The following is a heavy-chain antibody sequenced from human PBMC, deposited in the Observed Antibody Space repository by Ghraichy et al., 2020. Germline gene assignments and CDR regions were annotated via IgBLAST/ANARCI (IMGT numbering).Heavy chain of an antibody. CDR1: GFTFSGYS. V-gene: IGHV3-30*09. J-gene: IGHJ6*02. CDR3: ARDLSPYYDFWSGTTPFYYYGLDA. CDR2: ISSDGRDK. Sequence: GSLRLSCAASGFTFSGYSMHWVRQAPDQGLEWVTVISSDGRDKFYGGSVKGRFALSRDNSKNTLDLQMNSLRTDDTAVYYCARDLSPYYDFWSGTTPFYYYGLDAWGQGTTVTVSS. D-gene: IGHD3-3*01.